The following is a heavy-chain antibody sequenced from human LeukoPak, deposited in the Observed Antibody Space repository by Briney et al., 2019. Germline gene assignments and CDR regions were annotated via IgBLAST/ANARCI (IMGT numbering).Heavy chain of an antibody. Sequence: GGSLRLSCAASGFNFRSNGMYWVRQAPGKGLEWVAVIWYDGSNKYYGDSVKGRFTVSRDNSKNTLYLQMNSLRAEDTAVYYCARGGTSAAGIDYWDQGTLVTVSS. J-gene: IGHJ4*02. D-gene: IGHD6-13*01. CDR2: IWYDGSNK. CDR1: GFNFRSNG. CDR3: ARGGTSAAGIDY. V-gene: IGHV3-33*07.